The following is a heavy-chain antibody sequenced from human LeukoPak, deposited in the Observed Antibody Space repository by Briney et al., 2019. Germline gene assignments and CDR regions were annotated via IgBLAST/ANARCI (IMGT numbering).Heavy chain of an antibody. Sequence: GGSLRLSCAASGFTFISYGMHWVRQAPGKGLEWVAFIRNDGSNKYYADSVKGRFTISRDNSKNTLYLQMNSLRAEDTAVYYCAKDLWFGELFPYYYMDVWGKGTTVTISS. J-gene: IGHJ6*03. D-gene: IGHD3-10*01. V-gene: IGHV3-30*02. CDR1: GFTFISYG. CDR2: IRNDGSNK. CDR3: AKDLWFGELFPYYYMDV.